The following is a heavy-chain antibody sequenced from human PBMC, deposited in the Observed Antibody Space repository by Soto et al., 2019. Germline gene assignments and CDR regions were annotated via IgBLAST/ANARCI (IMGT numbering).Heavy chain of an antibody. Sequence: GASVKVSCKACGDAFTCCGMCWVRQAPGQGLEWMGWISAYNGNTNYAQKLQGRVTMTTDTSTSTAYMELRSLRSDDTAVYYCARDAVVVVAATPHYYYYGMDVSGQGTTVTVSS. J-gene: IGHJ6*02. D-gene: IGHD2-15*01. CDR3: ARDAVVVVAATPHYYYYGMDV. V-gene: IGHV1-18*01. CDR2: ISAYNGNT. CDR1: GDAFTCCG.